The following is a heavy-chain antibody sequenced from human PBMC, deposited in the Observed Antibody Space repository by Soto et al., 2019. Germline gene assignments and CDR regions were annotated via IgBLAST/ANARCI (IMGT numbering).Heavy chain of an antibody. CDR3: ARRNYYILTGYSPFDY. D-gene: IGHD3-9*01. CDR2: IYYSGST. Sequence: SETLSLTYTVSGGIIIRYYWSWIRQPPGKGLEWIGYIYYSGSTNYNPSLKSRVTISVDTSKNQFSLKLSSVTAADTAVYYCARRNYYILTGYSPFDYCGQGTLVTVSS. V-gene: IGHV4-59*08. J-gene: IGHJ4*02. CDR1: GGIIIRYY.